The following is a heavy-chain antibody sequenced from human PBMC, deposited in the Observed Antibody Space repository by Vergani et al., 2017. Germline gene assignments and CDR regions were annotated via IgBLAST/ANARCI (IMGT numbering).Heavy chain of an antibody. Sequence: EVQLVESGGGLVKPGGSLRLSCAASGFTFSNVWMSWVRQAPGKGLEWVGRIKSKTDGGTTDYAAPVKGRFTISRDDSKNTLYLQMNSLKTEDTAVYYCTTAPYDCWGGYSLPTGGYYYGMDVWGQGTTVTVSS. CDR1: GFTFSNVW. CDR3: TTAPYDCWGGYSLPTGGYYYGMDV. D-gene: IGHD3-3*01. CDR2: IKSKTDGGTT. V-gene: IGHV3-15*01. J-gene: IGHJ6*02.